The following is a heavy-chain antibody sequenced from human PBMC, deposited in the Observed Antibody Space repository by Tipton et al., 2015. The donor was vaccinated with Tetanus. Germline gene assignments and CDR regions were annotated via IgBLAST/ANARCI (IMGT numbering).Heavy chain of an antibody. Sequence: LRLSCTVSGASINAGGYLWTWVRQHPGKGLEWIGHIYYTDYTSYTPSLDSRVRISVNTSNNFFSLRLTSVTAADTAVYFCAKDRAGGSYYVFDDWGQGTLVTVSS. CDR3: AKDRAGGSYYVFDD. J-gene: IGHJ4*02. CDR1: GASINAGGYL. V-gene: IGHV4-31*03. CDR2: IYYTDYT. D-gene: IGHD1-26*01.